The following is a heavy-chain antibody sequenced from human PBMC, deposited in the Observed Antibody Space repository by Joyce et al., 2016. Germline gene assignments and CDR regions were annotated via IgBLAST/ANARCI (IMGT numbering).Heavy chain of an antibody. D-gene: IGHD2-21*01. Sequence: EVQLVQSGAEVQKPGESLKISCKSSGFSFNGYWIAWVRQRPGKGLEGMGNIYPGDSRTRYSPSFQGQVTISADKSINTAYLHWSSLKASDTAIYYCAGVISHSHFDTWGQGTLVTVSS. J-gene: IGHJ4*02. CDR2: IYPGDSRT. V-gene: IGHV5-51*01. CDR1: GFSFNGYW. CDR3: AGVISHSHFDT.